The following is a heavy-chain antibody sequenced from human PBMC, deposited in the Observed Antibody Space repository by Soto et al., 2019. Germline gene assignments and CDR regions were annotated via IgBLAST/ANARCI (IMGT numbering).Heavy chain of an antibody. CDR1: GYTFTGYY. Sequence: ASVKVSCKASGYTFTGYYMHWVRQAPGQGLEWMGWINPNSGGTNYAQKFQGWVTMTRDTSISTAYMELSRLRSDDTAVYYCARDRNDILTGFICGRPVWGQGTTVTVSS. CDR3: ARDRNDILTGFICGRPV. D-gene: IGHD3-9*01. V-gene: IGHV1-2*04. J-gene: IGHJ6*02. CDR2: INPNSGGT.